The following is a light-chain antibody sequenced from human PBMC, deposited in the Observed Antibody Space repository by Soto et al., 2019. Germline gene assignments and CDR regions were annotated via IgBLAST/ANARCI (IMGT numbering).Light chain of an antibody. CDR1: QSVTSN. CDR2: GAS. J-gene: IGKJ2*01. CDR3: QQYNNWPYT. V-gene: IGKV3-15*01. Sequence: EIAMTQSPATLYVSTWERATPACRASQSVTSNLSWYQQNPGQAHRLLIYGASTRTTGSPARFSGSGSGTEFTPTINSLQSEDFEIYYCQQYNNWPYTFGQGNTLAIQ.